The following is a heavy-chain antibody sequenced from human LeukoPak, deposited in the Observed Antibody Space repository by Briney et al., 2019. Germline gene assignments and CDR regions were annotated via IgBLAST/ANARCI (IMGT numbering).Heavy chain of an antibody. CDR2: ISGTTSGT. V-gene: IGHV3-23*01. CDR1: GFTFSTCA. J-gene: IGHJ6*02. D-gene: IGHD1-14*01. CDR3: AKVRTYFYHGLDV. Sequence: GGSLRLSCAASGFTFSTCAMSWVRQAPGKGLEWVSGISGTTSGTYYADSVKGRFTISRDNSKDTLFLQVNSLRAEDTAVYYCAKVRTYFYHGLDVWGQGTTVTVSS.